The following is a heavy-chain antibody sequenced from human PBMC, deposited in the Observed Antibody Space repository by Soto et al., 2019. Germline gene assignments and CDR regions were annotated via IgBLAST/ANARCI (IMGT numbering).Heavy chain of an antibody. Sequence: GASVKVSCKASGGTFSSYAISWVRQAPGQGLEWMGGIIPIFGTANYAQKFQGRVTITADESTSTAYMELSSLRSEDTAVYYCASQQRGPSYYYGRDVWGQGTTVTVSS. V-gene: IGHV1-69*13. D-gene: IGHD6-13*01. J-gene: IGHJ6*02. CDR1: GGTFSSYA. CDR2: IIPIFGTA. CDR3: ASQQRGPSYYYGRDV.